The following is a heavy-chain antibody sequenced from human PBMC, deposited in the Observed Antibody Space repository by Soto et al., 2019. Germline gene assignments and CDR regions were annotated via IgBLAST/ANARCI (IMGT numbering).Heavy chain of an antibody. CDR2: ISSSSGYI. CDR1: GFTFSDYS. V-gene: IGHV3-21*01. D-gene: IGHD3-3*01. J-gene: IGHJ5*02. CDR3: ARERSTIFGVSPPKWFDL. Sequence: VGSLRLSCAASGFTFSDYSLSWVRQAPGKGLEWVSSISSSSGYIYYADSVKGRFTISRDNAKNSLYLQMNSLRADDTALYYCARERSTIFGVSPPKWFDLWGQGTLVNAS.